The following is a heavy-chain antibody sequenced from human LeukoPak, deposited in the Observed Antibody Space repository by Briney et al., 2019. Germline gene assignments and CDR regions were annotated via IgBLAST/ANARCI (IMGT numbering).Heavy chain of an antibody. D-gene: IGHD4-23*01. CDR1: GFTFSSYG. CDR3: AKVGPGGNFIDH. CDR2: ISYDGSNK. V-gene: IGHV3-30*18. Sequence: PGRSLRLSCAASGFTFSSYGMHWVRQAPGKGLEWVAVISYDGSNKYYADSVKGRFTISRDNSKNTLYLQMNSLRAEDTAVYYCAKVGPGGNFIDHWGQGTLVTVSS. J-gene: IGHJ4*02.